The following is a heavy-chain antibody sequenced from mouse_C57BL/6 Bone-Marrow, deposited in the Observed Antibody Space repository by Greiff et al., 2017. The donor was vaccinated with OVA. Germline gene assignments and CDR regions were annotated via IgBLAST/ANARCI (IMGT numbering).Heavy chain of an antibody. Sequence: EVQVVESGGGLVKPGGSLTLSCAASGFTFSDYGMHWVRQAPEKGLEWVAYISSGRSTIYYADTVKGRFTISRDNAKNTLFLQMSSLRSKGTAMYYCARKTVSWFAYWGQGTLVTVSA. J-gene: IGHJ3*01. V-gene: IGHV5-17*01. CDR1: GFTFSDYG. CDR3: ARKTVSWFAY. D-gene: IGHD4-1*01. CDR2: ISSGRSTI.